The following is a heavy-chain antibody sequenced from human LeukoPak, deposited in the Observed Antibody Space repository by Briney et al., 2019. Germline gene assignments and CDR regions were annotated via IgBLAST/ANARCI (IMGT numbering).Heavy chain of an antibody. CDR2: VNSDESIT. V-gene: IGHV3-74*01. CDR3: ARGHLPTPRSAMDV. D-gene: IGHD3-3*02. Sequence: GGSLRLSCAASGCTFSSYWVHWVRQAPGKGLVWVLRVNSDESITTYADSVNGRFTISRDNAKNTLYLQMKSLRAEDTAVYYCARGHLPTPRSAMDVWGQGTTVTVSS. J-gene: IGHJ6*02. CDR1: GCTFSSYW.